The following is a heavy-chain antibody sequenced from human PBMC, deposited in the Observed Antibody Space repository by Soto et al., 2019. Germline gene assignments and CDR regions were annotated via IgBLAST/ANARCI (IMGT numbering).Heavy chain of an antibody. V-gene: IGHV1-18*01. CDR1: GYTFTSYV. CDR3: ARDRVLVLLWFGELTDAFDI. D-gene: IGHD3-10*01. Sequence: ASVKLSCKASGYTFTSYVISWVRQAPGQGLEWMGWISAYNGNTNYAQKLQGRVTMTTDTSTSTAYMELRSLRSDDTAVYYCARDRVLVLLWFGELTDAFDIWGQGTMVTVSS. J-gene: IGHJ3*02. CDR2: ISAYNGNT.